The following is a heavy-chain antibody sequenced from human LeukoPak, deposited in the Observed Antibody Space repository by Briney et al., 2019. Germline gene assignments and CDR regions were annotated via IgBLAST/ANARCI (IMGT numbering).Heavy chain of an antibody. CDR3: ARVVAAAGNNWFDP. D-gene: IGHD6-13*01. V-gene: IGHV4-30-4*07. Sequence: SETLSLTCAVSGGSISSGGYSWSWIRQTPGKGVEWIAYIHDSGSTYYNPSLKSRVSISIDTSKNQFFLKLNAVTAADTAVYYCARVVAAAGNNWFDPWGQGTLVTVSS. J-gene: IGHJ5*02. CDR2: IHDSGST. CDR1: GGSISSGGYS.